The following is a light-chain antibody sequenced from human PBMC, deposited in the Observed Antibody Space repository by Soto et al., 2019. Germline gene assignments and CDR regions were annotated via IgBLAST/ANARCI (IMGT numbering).Light chain of an antibody. J-gene: IGLJ1*01. Sequence: QSVLTQPPSASGTPGQSFTISCSGSTSNIGSKTVSWYQQVPGAAPKLLIYSTNQWPSGVPDRFSGSKSGTSASLTISGLQSEDEADYYCATWDDSLNGLYVFGPGTKVTVL. CDR2: STN. CDR1: TSNIGSKT. CDR3: ATWDDSLNGLYV. V-gene: IGLV1-44*01.